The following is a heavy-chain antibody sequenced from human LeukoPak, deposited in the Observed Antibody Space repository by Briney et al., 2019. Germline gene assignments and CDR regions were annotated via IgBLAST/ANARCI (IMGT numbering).Heavy chain of an antibody. CDR3: ARDLEVVAAVLDY. CDR1: GSTFSSYS. Sequence: GGSLRLSCAASGSTFSSYSMNWVRQAPGKGLEWVSSISSSSSYIYYADSVKGRFTISRDNAKNSLYLQMNSLRAEDTAVYYCARDLEVVAAVLDYWGQGTLVTVSS. J-gene: IGHJ4*02. CDR2: ISSSSSYI. V-gene: IGHV3-21*01. D-gene: IGHD2-15*01.